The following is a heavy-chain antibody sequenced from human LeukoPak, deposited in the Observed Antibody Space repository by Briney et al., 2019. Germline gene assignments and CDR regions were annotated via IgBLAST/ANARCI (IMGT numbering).Heavy chain of an antibody. D-gene: IGHD3-22*01. V-gene: IGHV4-30-4*08. J-gene: IGHJ5*02. CDR2: IYYSGST. Sequence: PSETLSLTCTVSGGSLSSGDYYWSWIRQPPGTGLEWIGYIYYSGSTYYNPSLKSRVTISVDTSKNQFSLKLSSVTAADTAVYYGARGYDSSLGHWFDPWGQGTLVTVSS. CDR3: ARGYDSSLGHWFDP. CDR1: GGSLSSGDYY.